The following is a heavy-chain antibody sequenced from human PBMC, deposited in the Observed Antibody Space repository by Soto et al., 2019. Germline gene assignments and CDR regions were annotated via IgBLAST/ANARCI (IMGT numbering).Heavy chain of an antibody. V-gene: IGHV3-33*01. J-gene: IGHJ6*02. CDR3: ARDDEYSGNGMDV. CDR1: GFTFSNYG. Sequence: QVQLVESGGGVVQPGRSLRLSCAASGFTFSNYGMHWVRQAPGKGLEWVAVILNDGSNRYHADSVKDRLTSSRDNSKNMLYLQMNSLRAEDTAVYYCARDDEYSGNGMDVWGQGTTVTVS. D-gene: IGHD3-10*01. CDR2: ILNDGSNR.